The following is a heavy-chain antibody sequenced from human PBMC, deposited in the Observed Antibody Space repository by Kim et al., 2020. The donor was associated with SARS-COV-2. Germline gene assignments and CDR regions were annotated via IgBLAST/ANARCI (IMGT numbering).Heavy chain of an antibody. Sequence: SETLSLTCAVYGGSFSGYYWSWIRQPPGKGLEWIGEINHSGSTNYNPSLKSRVTISVDTSKNQFSLKLSSVTAADTAVYYCARYSIAARRVDYWGQGTLVTVSS. D-gene: IGHD6-6*01. CDR2: INHSGST. J-gene: IGHJ4*02. CDR1: GGSFSGYY. CDR3: ARYSIAARRVDY. V-gene: IGHV4-34*01.